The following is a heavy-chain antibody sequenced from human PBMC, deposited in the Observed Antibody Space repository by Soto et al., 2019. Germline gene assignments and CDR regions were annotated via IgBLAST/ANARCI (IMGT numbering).Heavy chain of an antibody. CDR1: GGSISSYY. CDR3: ARSGSAVAGSSYDY. CDR2: IYYSGST. J-gene: IGHJ4*02. V-gene: IGHV4-59*01. D-gene: IGHD6-19*01. Sequence: SETLSLTCTVSGGSISSYYWSWIRQPPGKGLEWIGYIYYSGSTNYNPSLKSRVTISVDTSKNQFSLKLSSVTAADTAMYYCARSGSAVAGSSYDYWGQGTLVTVSS.